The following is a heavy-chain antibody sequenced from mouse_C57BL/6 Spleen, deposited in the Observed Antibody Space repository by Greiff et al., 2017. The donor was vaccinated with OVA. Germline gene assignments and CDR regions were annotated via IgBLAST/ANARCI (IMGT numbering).Heavy chain of an antibody. D-gene: IGHD2-4*01. J-gene: IGHJ3*01. V-gene: IGHV5-4*01. CDR2: ISDGGSYT. CDR1: GFTFSSYA. CDR3: AREGLYDYDGGAWFAY. Sequence: EVQLVESGGGLVKPGGSLKLSCAASGFTFSSYAMSWVRQTPEKRLEWVATISDGGSYTYYPDNVKGRFTISRDNAKNNLYLQMSHLKSEDTAMYYCAREGLYDYDGGAWFAYWGQGTLVTVSA.